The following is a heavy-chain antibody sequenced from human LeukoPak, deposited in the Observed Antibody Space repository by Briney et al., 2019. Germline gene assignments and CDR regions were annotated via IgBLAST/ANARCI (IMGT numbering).Heavy chain of an antibody. J-gene: IGHJ4*02. CDR1: GSTFSSYS. D-gene: IGHD1-1*01. CDR2: ITSNGATT. Sequence: GGSLRLSCAASGSTFSSYSMHWVRQAPGKGLEYVSAITSNGATTYYANSVKGRFTVSRDSSKNTLYLQMGSLRAEDMAVYYCARGSERQLGLFDYWGQGTLVTVSS. CDR3: ARGSERQLGLFDY. V-gene: IGHV3-64*01.